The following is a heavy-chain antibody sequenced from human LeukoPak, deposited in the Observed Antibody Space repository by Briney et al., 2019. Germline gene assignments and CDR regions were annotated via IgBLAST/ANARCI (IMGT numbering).Heavy chain of an antibody. Sequence: GESLKISCKGSGYSFTSYWIGWVRQMPGKGLEWMGIIYPTDSDARYSPSFQGQVTISVDKSISTVYLQWNSLKASDSAMYYCGASPSATGTERYYWGQGTLVSVSS. CDR1: GYSFTSYW. V-gene: IGHV5-51*01. D-gene: IGHD6-13*01. J-gene: IGHJ4*02. CDR3: GASPSATGTERYY. CDR2: IYPTDSDA.